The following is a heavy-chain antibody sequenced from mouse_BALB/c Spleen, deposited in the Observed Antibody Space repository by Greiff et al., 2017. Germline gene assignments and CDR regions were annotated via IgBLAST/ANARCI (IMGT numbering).Heavy chain of an antibody. V-gene: IGHV5-17*02. CDR1: GFTFSSFG. CDR2: ISSGSSTI. D-gene: IGHD2-3*01. CDR3: ARLRDDTFFDY. J-gene: IGHJ2*01. Sequence: EVMLVESGGGLVQPGGSRKLSCAASGFTFSSFGMHWVRQAPEKGLEWVAYISSGSSTIYYADTVKGRFTISRDNPKNTLFLQMTSLRSEDTAVYYCARLRDDTFFDYWGQGTTLTVSS.